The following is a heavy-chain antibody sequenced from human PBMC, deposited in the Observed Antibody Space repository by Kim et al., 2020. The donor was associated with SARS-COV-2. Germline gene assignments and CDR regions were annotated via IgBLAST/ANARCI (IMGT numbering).Heavy chain of an antibody. CDR1: GFTFPTYG. V-gene: IGHV3-23*01. CDR3: AKRRTSGWLREDFDF. Sequence: GGSLRLSCVASGFTFPTYGMSWVRQAPGKGLDWVSVISVSGQSTYYLDSVKGRFTVSRDNSKNTVYLHMNGLTADDTAIYFFAKRRTSGWLREDFDFWGQGTLVTVSS. D-gene: IGHD6-19*01. CDR2: ISVSGQST. J-gene: IGHJ4*02.